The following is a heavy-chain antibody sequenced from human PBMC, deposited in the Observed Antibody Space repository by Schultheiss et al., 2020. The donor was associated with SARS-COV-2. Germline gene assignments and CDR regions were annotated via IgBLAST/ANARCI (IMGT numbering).Heavy chain of an antibody. Sequence: SETLSLTCTVSGGSISSYYWGWIRQPPGKGLEWIGSIYYSGSTNYNPSLKSRVTISLDTSKNQVSLKLNSMTAADTAVYYCARAKYSSSSVYYYGMDVWGQGTTVTVSS. CDR1: GGSISSYY. CDR2: IYYSGST. J-gene: IGHJ6*02. D-gene: IGHD6-6*01. CDR3: ARAKYSSSSVYYYGMDV. V-gene: IGHV4-39*07.